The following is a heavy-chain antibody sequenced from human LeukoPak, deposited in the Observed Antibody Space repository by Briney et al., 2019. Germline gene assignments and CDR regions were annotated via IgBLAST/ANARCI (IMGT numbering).Heavy chain of an antibody. D-gene: IGHD2-15*01. V-gene: IGHV3-23*01. Sequence: GGSLRLSCAASGFTFSSYAMSWVRQAPGKGLEWVSGISNSGSSSSTYYADFVKGRFTISRDNSKNTMYLQMNSLRAEDTAVYYCAKVARGYCTGSSCYGVDYWGQGTLVTVSS. J-gene: IGHJ4*02. CDR3: AKVARGYCTGSSCYGVDY. CDR1: GFTFSSYA. CDR2: ISNSGSSSST.